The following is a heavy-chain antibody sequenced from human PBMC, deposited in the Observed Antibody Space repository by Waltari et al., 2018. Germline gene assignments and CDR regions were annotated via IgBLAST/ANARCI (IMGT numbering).Heavy chain of an antibody. Sequence: QLQLQESGPGLVKPSETLSLTCTVSGGSISSSSYYWGWIRQPPGKGLEWIGSVSYGGSTNYTPSLKSRVTIAVDTSKNQFSLKLSSVTAADTAVYYCASTMIAPNWYFDLWGRGTLVTVSS. J-gene: IGHJ2*01. CDR3: ASTMIAPNWYFDL. CDR1: GGSISSSSYY. V-gene: IGHV4-39*01. CDR2: VSYGGST. D-gene: IGHD3-22*01.